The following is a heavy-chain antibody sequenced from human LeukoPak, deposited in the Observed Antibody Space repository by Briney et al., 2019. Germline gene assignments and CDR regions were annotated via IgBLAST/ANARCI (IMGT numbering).Heavy chain of an antibody. V-gene: IGHV3-33*01. CDR3: ARWGGTRQYYFDY. CDR1: GFIFSDYG. Sequence: PGRSLRLSCAVSGFIFSDYGFQWVRQAPGKGLEWVAVTRFDGSIKQYADSVKGRFTISRDDSKNTLYLQMNFLKFEDTAVYYCARWGGTRQYYFDYWGQGTLVTVSS. CDR2: TRFDGSIK. D-gene: IGHD1-1*01. J-gene: IGHJ4*02.